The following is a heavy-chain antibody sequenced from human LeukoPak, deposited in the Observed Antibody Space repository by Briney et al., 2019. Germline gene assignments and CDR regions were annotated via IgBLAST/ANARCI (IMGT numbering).Heavy chain of an antibody. J-gene: IGHJ4*02. CDR2: ISSSGSTI. Sequence: GGSLRLSCAASGFTFSDYYMSWIRQAPGKGLEWVSYISSSGSTIYYADSVKGRFTISRDNAKNSLYLQMNSLRAEDTAVYYCAKDGEDNWNYGSVTDYWGQGTLVTVSS. V-gene: IGHV3-11*04. D-gene: IGHD1-7*01. CDR1: GFTFSDYY. CDR3: AKDGEDNWNYGSVTDY.